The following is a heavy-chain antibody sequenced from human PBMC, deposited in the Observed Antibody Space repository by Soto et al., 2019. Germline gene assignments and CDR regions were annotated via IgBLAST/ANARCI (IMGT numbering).Heavy chain of an antibody. CDR3: ARDERGYNYVSDYGLDV. D-gene: IGHD5-18*01. V-gene: IGHV1-69*08. CDR1: GGTFTSHT. Sequence: QVQLVQSGAELKKPGSSVKVSCKASGGTFTSHTIIAWVRQAPGQGPEWMGRIIPTLDIVDYAQKFQDRVTITADKPTSTAYMELRSLISEGTAVYYCARDERGYNYVSDYGLDVWGQGTSVTVSS. CDR2: IIPTLDIV. J-gene: IGHJ6*02.